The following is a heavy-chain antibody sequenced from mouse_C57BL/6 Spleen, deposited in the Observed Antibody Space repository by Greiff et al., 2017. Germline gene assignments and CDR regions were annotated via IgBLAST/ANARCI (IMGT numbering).Heavy chain of an antibody. CDR1: GYTFTDYE. D-gene: IGHD1-1*01. J-gene: IGHJ2*01. Sequence: VKLQESGAELVRPGASVTLSCKASGYTFTDYEMHWVKQTPVHGLEWIGAIDPETGGTAYNQKFKGKAILTADKSSSNAYMELRSLTSEDSAVYYCTRRGYGSREDYFDYWGQGTTLTVSS. V-gene: IGHV1-15*01. CDR2: IDPETGGT. CDR3: TRRGYGSREDYFDY.